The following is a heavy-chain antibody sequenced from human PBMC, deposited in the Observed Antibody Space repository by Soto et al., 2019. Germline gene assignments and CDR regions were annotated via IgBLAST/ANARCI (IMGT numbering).Heavy chain of an antibody. V-gene: IGHV3-23*01. CDR2: ISGSGDFT. Sequence: EVQMLESGGGLVQPGGSLRLSCAASGFTLSSYALSWVRQAPGKGLEWVSGISGSGDFTFDADSVRGRFTISRDNSTTTLYLQMNSLRVEDTAVYYCARGPTIFGVGVDAFDIWGQGTMATVSS. CDR3: ARGPTIFGVGVDAFDI. CDR1: GFTLSSYA. J-gene: IGHJ3*02. D-gene: IGHD3-3*01.